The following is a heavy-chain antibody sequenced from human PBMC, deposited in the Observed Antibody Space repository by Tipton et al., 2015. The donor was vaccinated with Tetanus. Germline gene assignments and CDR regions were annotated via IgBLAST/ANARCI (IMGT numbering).Heavy chain of an antibody. CDR2: ISPSGNT. D-gene: IGHD6-19*01. V-gene: IGHV4-34*01. Sequence: LRLSCAASGFTFSNYAMIWIRQPPGKGLEWIGEISPSGNTNYNPSLKSRVTISTDTSRNQFSLTLSSVTAADTAVYYCARGSGWADFWGQGTQVTVSS. CDR1: GFTFSNYA. J-gene: IGHJ4*02. CDR3: ARGSGWADF.